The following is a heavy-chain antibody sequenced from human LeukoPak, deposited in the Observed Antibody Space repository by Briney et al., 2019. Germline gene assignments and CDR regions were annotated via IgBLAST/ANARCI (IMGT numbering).Heavy chain of an antibody. Sequence: SETLSLTCTVSGGSISKYYWSWIRQPPGKGLEWIGYISYSGNTKYNSSLKSRVTISLDTSKNQFSLKLTSVTAADTAVYYCARDKIVGATYYDYWGQGTLVTVSS. CDR3: ARDKIVGATYYDY. CDR2: ISYSGNT. J-gene: IGHJ4*02. D-gene: IGHD1-26*01. CDR1: GGSISKYY. V-gene: IGHV4-59*01.